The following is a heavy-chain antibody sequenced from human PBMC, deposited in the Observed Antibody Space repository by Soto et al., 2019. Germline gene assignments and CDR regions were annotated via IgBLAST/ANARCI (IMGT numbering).Heavy chain of an antibody. V-gene: IGHV4-61*01. CDR2: IYYSGST. CDR1: GGSVSSGSYY. Sequence: SETLSLTXTVSGGSVSSGSYYWSWIRQPPGKGLEWIGYIYYSGSTNYNPSLKSRVTISVDTSKNQFSLKLSSVTAADTAVYYCARVFRDYYGSGSTGKYYFDYWGQGTLVTVSS. D-gene: IGHD3-10*01. J-gene: IGHJ4*02. CDR3: ARVFRDYYGSGSTGKYYFDY.